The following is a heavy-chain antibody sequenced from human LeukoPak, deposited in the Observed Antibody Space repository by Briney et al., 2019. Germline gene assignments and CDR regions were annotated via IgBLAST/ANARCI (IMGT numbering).Heavy chain of an antibody. CDR1: GFTFDDYV. J-gene: IGHJ6*04. CDR3: AELGITMIGGV. CDR2: ISWNSGSI. Sequence: GGSLRLSCVASGFTFDDYVMHWVRQAPGKGLEWVSGISWNSGSIDYADSVKGRFIISRDNAKNSLYLQMNSLRAEDTAVYYCAELGITMIGGVWGKGTTVTISS. D-gene: IGHD3-10*02. V-gene: IGHV3-9*01.